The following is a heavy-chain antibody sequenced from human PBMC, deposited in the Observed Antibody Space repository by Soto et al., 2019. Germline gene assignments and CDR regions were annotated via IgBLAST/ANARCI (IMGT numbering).Heavy chain of an antibody. J-gene: IGHJ4*02. D-gene: IGHD6-19*01. Sequence: GASVKVSCKASGYTFTDYAISWVRQAPGQGLEWMGWISAYNGNTHYAQNFLGRVTVTTDTSTTTAYMEVGSPRSDDTAVYYCARDTSRIAVAVDFDYWGQGTLVTVSS. CDR2: ISAYNGNT. CDR3: ARDTSRIAVAVDFDY. V-gene: IGHV1-18*01. CDR1: GYTFTDYA.